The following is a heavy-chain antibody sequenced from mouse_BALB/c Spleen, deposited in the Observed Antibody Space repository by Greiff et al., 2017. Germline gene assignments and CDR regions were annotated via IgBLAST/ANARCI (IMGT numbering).Heavy chain of an antibody. J-gene: IGHJ4*01. Sequence: EVQVVESGGGLVKPGGSLKLTCAASGFTFSDYYMYWVRQTPEKRLEWVATISDGGSYTYYPDSVKGRFTISRDNAKNNLYLQMSSLKSEDTAMYYCAREQYGMDYWGQGTSVTVSS. CDR2: ISDGGSYT. CDR3: AREQYGMDY. V-gene: IGHV5-4*02. CDR1: GFTFSDYY.